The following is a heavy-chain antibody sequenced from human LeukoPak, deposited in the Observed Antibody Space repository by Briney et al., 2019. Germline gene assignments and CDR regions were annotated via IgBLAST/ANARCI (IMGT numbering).Heavy chain of an antibody. CDR2: IKHDGSEK. J-gene: IGHJ4*02. Sequence: GGSLRLSCAASGFIFSNYWMSWVRQASGKGLEWVANIKHDGSEKYYVDSVKGRFTISRDNAKNPLYLQMNSLRAEDTAVYYCANAYSPDYWGQGTLVTVSS. D-gene: IGHD6-13*01. CDR3: ANAYSPDY. V-gene: IGHV3-7*01. CDR1: GFIFSNYW.